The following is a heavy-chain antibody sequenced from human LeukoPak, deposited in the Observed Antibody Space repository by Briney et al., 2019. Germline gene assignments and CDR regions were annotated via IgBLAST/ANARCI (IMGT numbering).Heavy chain of an antibody. CDR2: IYHSGST. CDR1: GGSISSYY. Sequence: SETLSLTCTVSGGSISSYYWSWIRQPPGKGLEWIGYIYHSGSTNYNPSLKSRVTISVDTSKNQFSLKLSSVTAADTAVYYCARVVDTAIGYWGQGTLVTVSS. V-gene: IGHV4-59*01. J-gene: IGHJ4*02. CDR3: ARVVDTAIGY. D-gene: IGHD5-18*01.